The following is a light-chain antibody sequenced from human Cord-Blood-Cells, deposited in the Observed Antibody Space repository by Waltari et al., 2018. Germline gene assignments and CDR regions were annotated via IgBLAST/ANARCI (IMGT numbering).Light chain of an antibody. V-gene: IGKV4-1*01. CDR1: QSVLYSSNNKNF. J-gene: IGKJ1*01. CDR3: QQYYSTPWT. CDR2: WAS. Sequence: DIVMTQSPDSLAVSLGVRATITCKSSQSVLYSSNNKNFLAGYQQKPGQPPELLIYWASTRESGVPDRFSGSGSGTDFTLTISSLQAEDVAVYYCQQYYSTPWTFGQGTKVEIK.